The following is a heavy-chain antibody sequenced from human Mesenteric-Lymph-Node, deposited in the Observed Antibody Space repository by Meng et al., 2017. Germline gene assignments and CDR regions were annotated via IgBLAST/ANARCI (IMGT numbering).Heavy chain of an antibody. D-gene: IGHD6-19*01. V-gene: IGHV3-23*01. Sequence: GESLKISCVVSGLTFSSYAMTWVRQAPGKGLEWVSSISGAGGSTDSVKGRFSISRDNSKNTLYLQMNSLRAEDTAVYYCARGNIIAVAGIGVFDYWGQGTLVTVSS. CDR2: ISGAGGS. J-gene: IGHJ4*02. CDR1: GLTFSSYA. CDR3: ARGNIIAVAGIGVFDY.